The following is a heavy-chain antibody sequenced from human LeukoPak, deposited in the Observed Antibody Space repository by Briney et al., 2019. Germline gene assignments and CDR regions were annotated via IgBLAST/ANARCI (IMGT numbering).Heavy chain of an antibody. Sequence: ASVKVSCKASGYTFTGYYMHWVRQTPGQGLEWMGWINPNSGGTNYAQKFQGRVTMTRDTSISTAYMELSRLRSDDTAVYYCVRDPSFSGTQGDYWGQGTLVTVSS. V-gene: IGHV1-2*02. CDR2: INPNSGGT. CDR1: GYTFTGYY. CDR3: VRDPSFSGTQGDY. J-gene: IGHJ4*02. D-gene: IGHD1-26*01.